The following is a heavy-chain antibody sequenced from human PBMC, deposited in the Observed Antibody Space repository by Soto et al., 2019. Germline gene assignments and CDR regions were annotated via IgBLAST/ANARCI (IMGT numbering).Heavy chain of an antibody. CDR1: GGSISSGDYY. D-gene: IGHD3-10*01. J-gene: IGHJ5*02. CDR3: ASRALLWFGELLRTFDP. Sequence: SETLSLTCTVSGGSISSGDYYWSWIRQHPGKGLEWIGYIYYSGSTYYNPSLKSRVTISVDTSKNQFSLKLSSVTAADTAVYYCASRALLWFGELLRTFDPWGQGTLVTVSS. V-gene: IGHV4-30-4*08. CDR2: IYYSGST.